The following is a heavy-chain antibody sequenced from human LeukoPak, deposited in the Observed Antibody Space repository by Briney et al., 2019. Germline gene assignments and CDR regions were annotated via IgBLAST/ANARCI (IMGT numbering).Heavy chain of an antibody. D-gene: IGHD2-21*02. CDR1: GGSISSSSYY. V-gene: IGHV4-39*07. CDR3: ARLQGYGDEAFDY. Sequence: PSETLSLTCTVSGGSISSSSYYWGWIRQPPGKGLEWIGSIYYSGSTYYNPSLKSRVTISVDTSKNQFSLKLSSVTAADTAVYYCARLQGYGDEAFDYWGQGTLVTVSS. J-gene: IGHJ4*02. CDR2: IYYSGST.